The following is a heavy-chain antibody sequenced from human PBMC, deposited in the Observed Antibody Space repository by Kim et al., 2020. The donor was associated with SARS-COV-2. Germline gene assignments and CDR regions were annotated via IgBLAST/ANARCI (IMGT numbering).Heavy chain of an antibody. CDR2: ISGSGGST. V-gene: IGHV3-23*01. CDR3: AKETPEHSTIFGVVTPILYYGMDV. CDR1: GFTFSSYA. D-gene: IGHD3-3*01. J-gene: IGHJ6*02. Sequence: GGSLRLSCAASGFTFSSYAMSWVRQAPGKGLEWVSAISGSGGSTYYADSVKGRFTISRDNSKNTLYLQMNSLRAEDTAVYYCAKETPEHSTIFGVVTPILYYGMDVWGQGTTVTVSS.